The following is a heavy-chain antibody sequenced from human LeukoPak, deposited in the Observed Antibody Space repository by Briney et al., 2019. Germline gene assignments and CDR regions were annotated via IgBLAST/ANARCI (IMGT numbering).Heavy chain of an antibody. CDR3: ARSEIYTSAWYGFDP. D-gene: IGHD6-19*01. V-gene: IGHV6-1*01. CDR2: IYYKSKWYN. CDR1: GDSVSTNSAA. J-gene: IGHJ5*02. Sequence: SQTLSLTCVISGDSVSTNSAAWNWIRQSPSRGLEWLGRIYYKSKWYNDYAISVKGRIIISPETSKNQFSLQLDSVTPEDTAVYYCARSEIYTSAWYGFDPWGQGTLVTVSS.